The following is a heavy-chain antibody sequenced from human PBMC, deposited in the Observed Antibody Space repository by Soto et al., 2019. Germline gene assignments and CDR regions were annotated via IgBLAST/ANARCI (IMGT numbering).Heavy chain of an antibody. J-gene: IGHJ6*02. Sequence: QVQLVESGGGVVQPGRSLRLSCAASGFTFRNYGMHWVRQAPGKGLEWVAVIWYDGSSKYHADSVKGRFTISRGNSKSTLYLQMNSLRAEDSAVYYCARPIGYCISSTCYDYYYGMDVWGQGTTVTVSS. CDR2: IWYDGSSK. CDR3: ARPIGYCISSTCYDYYYGMDV. V-gene: IGHV3-33*01. D-gene: IGHD2-2*01. CDR1: GFTFRNYG.